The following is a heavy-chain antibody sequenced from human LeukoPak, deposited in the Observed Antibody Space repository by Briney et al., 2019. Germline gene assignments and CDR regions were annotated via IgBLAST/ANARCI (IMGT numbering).Heavy chain of an antibody. V-gene: IGHV4-4*02. CDR2: IYHSGST. D-gene: IGHD3-9*01. Sequence: SETLSLTCAVSGGSISSSKWWSWVRQPPGKGLEWIGEIYHSGSTNYNPSLKSRVTISVDKSKNQFSLKLSSVTAADTAVYYCARGQRRYYDILTGHNWFDPWGQGTLVTVSS. CDR1: GGSISSSKW. J-gene: IGHJ5*02. CDR3: ARGQRRYYDILTGHNWFDP.